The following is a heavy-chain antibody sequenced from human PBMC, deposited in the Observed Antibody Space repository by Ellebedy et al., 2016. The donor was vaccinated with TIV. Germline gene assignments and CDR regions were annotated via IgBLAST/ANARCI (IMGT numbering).Heavy chain of an antibody. V-gene: IGHV1-46*04. J-gene: IGHJ4*02. CDR2: INPSAGTT. Sequence: ASVKVSCKTSGSTFTNYEMHWVRQAPGQGLEWMGVINPSAGTTSYAHKLQGRLTMTGDTSTNTVYMELGGLVSDDTAMYYCARYSYSGSFWPLERWGQGTLVTVSS. CDR3: ARYSYSGSFWPLER. D-gene: IGHD1-26*01. CDR1: GSTFTNYE.